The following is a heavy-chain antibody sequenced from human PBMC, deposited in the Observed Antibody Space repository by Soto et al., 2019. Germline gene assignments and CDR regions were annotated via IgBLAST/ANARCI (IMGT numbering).Heavy chain of an antibody. D-gene: IGHD2-2*01. J-gene: IGHJ6*02. CDR1: GYIFTSYG. V-gene: IGHV1-18*01. Sequence: GASVKVSCKASGYIFTSYGISWVRQAPGQGLEWMGWISAYNGNTNYAQKLQGRVTMTTDTSTSTAYMELRSLRSDDTAVYYCARDRGEDIVVVPALYGMDVWGQGTTVTV. CDR2: ISAYNGNT. CDR3: ARDRGEDIVVVPALYGMDV.